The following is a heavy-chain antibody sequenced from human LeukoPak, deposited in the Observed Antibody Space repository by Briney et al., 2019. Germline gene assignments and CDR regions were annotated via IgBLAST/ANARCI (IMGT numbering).Heavy chain of an antibody. J-gene: IGHJ4*02. CDR1: GDSISSSSSY. CDR3: ARANYYYDSSGYSEYFDY. Sequence: PSETLSLTCTVSGDSISSSSSYWGWIRQPPGKGLEWIGSIYYSGSTYYNPSLKSRVTISVDTSKNQFSLKLSSVTAADTAVYYCARANYYYDSSGYSEYFDYWGQGTLVTVSS. CDR2: IYYSGST. D-gene: IGHD3-22*01. V-gene: IGHV4-39*07.